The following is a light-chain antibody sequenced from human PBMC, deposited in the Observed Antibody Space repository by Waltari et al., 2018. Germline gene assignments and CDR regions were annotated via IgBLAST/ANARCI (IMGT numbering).Light chain of an antibody. Sequence: QSVLTQPPSVSAAPGQRVTISCSGSSSHIGTDYVSWYQPLPGTAPKLLIYEDSKRPSGVPARFSGSKSGTSATLDITGLQTGDEADYYCGTWDRSLTAGVFGGGTKLTVL. CDR1: SSHIGTDY. CDR2: EDS. V-gene: IGLV1-51*01. CDR3: GTWDRSLTAGV. J-gene: IGLJ2*01.